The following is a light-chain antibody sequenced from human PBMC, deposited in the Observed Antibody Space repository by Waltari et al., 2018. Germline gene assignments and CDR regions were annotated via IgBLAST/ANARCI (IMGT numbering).Light chain of an antibody. CDR3: CSYASGSTII. CDR2: EGT. V-gene: IGLV2-23*01. Sequence: QSALTQPASVSGSPGQSITLPCTGTSSAVGSYNLVSWFQRHPGKAPELLIYEGTKRPSGVSNRFSGSKSGNTASLTISGLQAEDEADYYCCSYASGSTIIFGGGTKLTVL. J-gene: IGLJ2*01. CDR1: SSAVGSYNL.